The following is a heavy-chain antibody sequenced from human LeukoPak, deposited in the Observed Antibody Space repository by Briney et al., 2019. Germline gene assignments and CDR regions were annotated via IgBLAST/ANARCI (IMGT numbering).Heavy chain of an antibody. D-gene: IGHD3-22*01. CDR1: GFTFSDYY. J-gene: IGHJ4*02. Sequence: GGSLRLSCAAPGFTFSDYYMSWIRQAPGKGLEWVSYISSSGSTIYYADSVKGRFTISRDNAKNSLYLQMNSLRAEDTAVYYCARDGGEPGYYYDSSGYGGLDYWGQGTLVTVSS. CDR2: ISSSGSTI. V-gene: IGHV3-11*01. CDR3: ARDGGEPGYYYDSSGYGGLDY.